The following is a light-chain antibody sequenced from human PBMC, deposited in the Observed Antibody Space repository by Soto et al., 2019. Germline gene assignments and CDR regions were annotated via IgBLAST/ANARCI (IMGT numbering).Light chain of an antibody. CDR2: GAS. J-gene: IGKJ5*01. CDR3: QQYNNWPIT. CDR1: QSVSSN. V-gene: IGKV3-15*01. Sequence: EIVITQSPSTLSVSPGERATLSCRASQSVSSNLAWYQQKPGQAPRLLIYGASTRATGIPARFSGSGSGTEFTLTISSLQSEDFAVYYCQQYNNWPITFGQGTRLEN.